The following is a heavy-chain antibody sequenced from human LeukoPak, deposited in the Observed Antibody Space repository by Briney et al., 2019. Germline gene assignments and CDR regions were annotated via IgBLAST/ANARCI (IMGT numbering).Heavy chain of an antibody. J-gene: IGHJ4*02. V-gene: IGHV3-30*02. Sequence: GGSLRLSCVASGFTFSSHGMHWVRQAPGKGLEWVAFIRYDGSNKYYADSVKGRFTISRDNSKNTLYLQMNSLRAEDTAVYYCATRWFGERAYDYWGQGTLVTVSS. CDR2: IRYDGSNK. CDR3: ATRWFGERAYDY. D-gene: IGHD3-10*01. CDR1: GFTFSSHG.